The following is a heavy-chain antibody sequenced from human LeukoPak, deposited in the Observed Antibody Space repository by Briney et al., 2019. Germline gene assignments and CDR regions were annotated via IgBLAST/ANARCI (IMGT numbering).Heavy chain of an antibody. V-gene: IGHV4-31*03. D-gene: IGHD3-10*01. J-gene: IGHJ4*02. Sequence: PSETLSLTCTVSGGSISSSGYYWTWIRQHPGKGLEWLGYIFYSGSTYSNPSLKGRFTISLDTTKNQLILMLSSVTAADTAVYYCARGTYYSSSGSYYNLDRWGQGTLVTVSS. CDR1: GGSISSSGYY. CDR2: IFYSGST. CDR3: ARGTYYSSSGSYYNLDR.